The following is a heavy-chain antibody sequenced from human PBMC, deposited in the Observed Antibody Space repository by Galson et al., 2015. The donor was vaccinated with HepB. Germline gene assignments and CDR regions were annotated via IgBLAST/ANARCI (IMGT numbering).Heavy chain of an antibody. CDR3: ARQTYYYGSGSYRGDDAFDI. J-gene: IGHJ3*02. Sequence: SVKVSCKASGYTFTRYGISWVRQAPGQGLEWMGWISAYNGNTNYAQKLRGRVTMTTDTSTSTAYMELRSLRSDDTAVYYCARQTYYYGSGSYRGDDAFDIWGQGTMVTVSS. D-gene: IGHD3-10*01. CDR1: GYTFTRYG. CDR2: ISAYNGNT. V-gene: IGHV1-18*01.